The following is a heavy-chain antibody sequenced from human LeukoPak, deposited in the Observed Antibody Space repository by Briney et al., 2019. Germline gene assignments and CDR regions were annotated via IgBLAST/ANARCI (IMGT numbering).Heavy chain of an antibody. J-gene: IGHJ6*03. V-gene: IGHV1-69*13. Sequence: ASVKVSCKASGGTFISYAISWVRQAPGQGLEWMGGIIPIFGTANYAQKFQGRVTSTADESTSTAYMELSSLRSEDTAVYYCARDSFGYDYPGHYYYYMDVWGKGTTVTVSS. CDR3: ARDSFGYDYPGHYYYYMDV. CDR1: GGTFISYA. D-gene: IGHD5-12*01. CDR2: IIPIFGTA.